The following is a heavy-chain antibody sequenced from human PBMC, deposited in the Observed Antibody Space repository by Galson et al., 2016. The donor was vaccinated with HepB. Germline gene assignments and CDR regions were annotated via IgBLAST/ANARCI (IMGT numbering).Heavy chain of an antibody. CDR2: IRSKAYGETT. CDR3: ARVLVRIWSGHFTGDYYGLGV. D-gene: IGHD3-3*01. V-gene: IGHV3-49*04. Sequence: SLRLSCATSGFTFGDYPVSWVRQAPGKGLEWVGVIRSKAYGETTDYAASVKGRFTISRDDSKTSAYLQMNSLKTEDTAVYYCARVLVRIWSGHFTGDYYGLGVWGQGTTVTVSS. J-gene: IGHJ6*02. CDR1: GFTFGDYP.